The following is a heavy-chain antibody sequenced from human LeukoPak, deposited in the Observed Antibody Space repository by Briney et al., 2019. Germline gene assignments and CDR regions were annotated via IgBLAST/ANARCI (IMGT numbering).Heavy chain of an antibody. CDR1: GYSFTNYA. V-gene: IGHV5-10-1*01. CDR3: ARQLDYYDKSDY. J-gene: IGHJ4*02. CDR2: IDPSDAYS. Sequence: HGESLKIPCKGSGYSFTNYAISWVRQMPGKGLEWRVRIDPSDAYSNYGPSFQGHVTISADRAMSTAYLQWRSLNASDTAMYYCARQLDYYDKSDYWGEGTLVTVAS. D-gene: IGHD3-22*01.